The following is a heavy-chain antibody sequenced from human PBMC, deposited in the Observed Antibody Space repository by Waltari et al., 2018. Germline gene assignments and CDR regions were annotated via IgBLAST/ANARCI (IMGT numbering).Heavy chain of an antibody. D-gene: IGHD3-22*01. V-gene: IGHV1-69*05. CDR1: GGTFSRYA. Sequence: QVQLVQSGAEVKKPGSSGQVSCKASGGTFSRYAISWVRQAPGQGLEWMGGIIPIFGTANYAQKFQGRVTITTDESTSTAYMELSSLRSEDTAVYYCAQTDDSSGYSCDPWGQGTLVTVSS. CDR2: IIPIFGTA. J-gene: IGHJ5*02. CDR3: AQTDDSSGYSCDP.